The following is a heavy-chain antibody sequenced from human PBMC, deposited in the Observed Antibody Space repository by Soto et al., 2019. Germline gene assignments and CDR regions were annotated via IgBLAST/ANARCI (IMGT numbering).Heavy chain of an antibody. J-gene: IGHJ5*02. CDR1: GGSISSGGYY. V-gene: IGHV4-31*03. D-gene: IGHD1-7*01. CDR3: ARDGKTGTTFDP. CDR2: IYYSGST. Sequence: PSETLSLTCTVSGGSISSGGYYWSWIRQHPGKGLEWIGYIYYSGSTYYNPSLKSRVTISVDTSKNQFSLKLSSVTAADTAVYYCARDGKTGTTFDPWGQGTLVTVSS.